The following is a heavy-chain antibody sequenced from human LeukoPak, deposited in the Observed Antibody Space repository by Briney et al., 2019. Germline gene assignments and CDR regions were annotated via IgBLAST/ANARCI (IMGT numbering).Heavy chain of an antibody. CDR2: ISAYNGNT. Sequence: ASVTVSCKASGCTFTSYGISWVRQAPGQGLEWMGWISAYNGNTNYAQKLQGRVTMTTDTSTSTAYMELRSLRSDDTAVYYCARGPYLFGDFDYWGQGTLVTVSS. J-gene: IGHJ4*02. CDR3: ARGPYLFGDFDY. CDR1: GCTFTSYG. D-gene: IGHD3-16*01. V-gene: IGHV1-18*04.